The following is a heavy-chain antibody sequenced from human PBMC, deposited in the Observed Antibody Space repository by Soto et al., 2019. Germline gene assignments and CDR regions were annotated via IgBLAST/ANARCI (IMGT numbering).Heavy chain of an antibody. D-gene: IGHD2-2*01. Sequence: EVQLVESGGGLVQPGGSLRLSCAASGFTFSNAWMSWVRQAPGKGLEWVGRIKSKTDGGTTDYAAPVKGRFTISRDDSKNTLYLQMNSLKTEDTAVYYCTTDGGTVVVPAAIGYWGQGTLVTVSS. V-gene: IGHV3-15*01. CDR2: IKSKTDGGTT. CDR3: TTDGGTVVVPAAIGY. J-gene: IGHJ4*02. CDR1: GFTFSNAW.